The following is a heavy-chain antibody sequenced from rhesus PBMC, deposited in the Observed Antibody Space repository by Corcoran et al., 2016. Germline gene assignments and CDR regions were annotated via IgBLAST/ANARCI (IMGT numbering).Heavy chain of an antibody. V-gene: IGHV3-110*02. CDR1: GFTFSDHY. J-gene: IGHJ4*01. CDR3: ARQSSWSGAYPY. D-gene: IGHD6-13*01. Sequence: EVQLVESGGGLVQPGGSLRLSCAASGFTFSDHYMDWGRQTPGKGREWVSSISSGSGTTTLYPDSVKGRFTISRDNAKNTVYLQMNSLRAEETAVYYCARQSSWSGAYPYWGQGVLVTVSS. CDR2: ISSGSGTTT.